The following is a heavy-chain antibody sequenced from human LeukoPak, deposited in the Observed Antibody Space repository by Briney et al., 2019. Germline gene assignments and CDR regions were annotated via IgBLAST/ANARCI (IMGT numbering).Heavy chain of an antibody. CDR1: GFTFDDYG. CDR3: ARDLVAVAGTLRFDP. V-gene: IGHV3-20*04. J-gene: IGHJ5*02. CDR2: INWNGGST. D-gene: IGHD6-19*01. Sequence: GGSLRLSCAAAGFTFDDYGMSWVSQAPGKGLEWVSGINWNGGSTVYAGSVKGRFTISRDNAKNSLYLQMNSLRADDTALYYCARDLVAVAGTLRFDPWGQGTLVTVSS.